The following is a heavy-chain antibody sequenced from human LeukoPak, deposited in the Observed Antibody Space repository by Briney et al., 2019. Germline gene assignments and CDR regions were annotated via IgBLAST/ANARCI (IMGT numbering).Heavy chain of an antibody. J-gene: IGHJ4*02. CDR3: ARVTRGDYGLDY. D-gene: IGHD3-10*01. CDR2: INPNSGGT. V-gene: IGHV1-2*02. CDR1: GYTFTGYY. Sequence: ASVKVSCKASGYTFTGYYMHWVRQAPGQGLEWTGWINPNSGGTNYAQKFQGRVTMTRDTSISTAYMELSRLRADDTAVYYCARVTRGDYGLDYWGQGTLVTVSS.